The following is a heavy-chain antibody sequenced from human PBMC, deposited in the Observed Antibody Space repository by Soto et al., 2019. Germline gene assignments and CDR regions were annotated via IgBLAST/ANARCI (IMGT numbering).Heavy chain of an antibody. CDR2: ISAYNGNT. V-gene: IGHV1-18*01. Sequence: QVQLVQSGAEVEKPGASVKVSCKASGYTFTSYGISWVRQAPGQGLEWMGWISAYNGNTNYAQKLQGRVTMTTDTSTSTAYMELRSLRSDDTAVYYCARAAAGKRSYYYGMDVWGQGTTVTVSS. CDR3: ARAAAGKRSYYYGMDV. CDR1: GYTFTSYG. J-gene: IGHJ6*02. D-gene: IGHD6-13*01.